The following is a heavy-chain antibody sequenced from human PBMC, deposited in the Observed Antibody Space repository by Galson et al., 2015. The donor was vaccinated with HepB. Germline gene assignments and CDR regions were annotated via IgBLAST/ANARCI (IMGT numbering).Heavy chain of an antibody. D-gene: IGHD5-18*01. Sequence: SLRLSCAASGFAFDSHAMSWVRQAPGRGLEWISGISGNGDSTFYADSVKGRFTVSRDNSKNMWYLQMNSLRAEDAGLYFCAKGYGLFDSWAQGILVTVSS. CDR2: ISGNGDST. J-gene: IGHJ5*01. CDR3: AKGYGLFDS. V-gene: IGHV3-23*01. CDR1: GFAFDSHA.